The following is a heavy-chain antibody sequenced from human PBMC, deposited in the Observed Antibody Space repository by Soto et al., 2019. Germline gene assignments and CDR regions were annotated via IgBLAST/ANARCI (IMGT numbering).Heavy chain of an antibody. CDR2: ISYDGSNK. D-gene: IGHD2-15*01. CDR1: GFTFSSYG. J-gene: IGHJ4*02. V-gene: IGHV3-30*03. Sequence: QVQLVESGGGVVQPGRSLRLSCAASGFTFSSYGMHWVRQAPGKGLEWVAVISYDGSNKYYADSVKGRFTISRDNSKNTLYLQMNSLRAEDTAVYYCAIPGGVVAATGIDYWGQGTLVTVSS. CDR3: AIPGGVVAATGIDY.